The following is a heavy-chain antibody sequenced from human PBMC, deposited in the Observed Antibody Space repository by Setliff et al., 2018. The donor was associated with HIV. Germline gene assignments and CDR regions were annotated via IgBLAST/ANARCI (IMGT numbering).Heavy chain of an antibody. D-gene: IGHD5-12*01. Sequence: SVKVSCKASGGTFSNPAINWVRQAPGQGLEWMGGIIVTVDIANYAQKFQGRVTITADKLANTVYMDLSGLRPDDTAVYYCARHEVARQYFNNGMDVWGQGTTVTVSS. CDR3: ARHEVARQYFNNGMDV. J-gene: IGHJ6*02. CDR1: GGTFSNPA. V-gene: IGHV1-69*10. CDR2: IIVTVDIA.